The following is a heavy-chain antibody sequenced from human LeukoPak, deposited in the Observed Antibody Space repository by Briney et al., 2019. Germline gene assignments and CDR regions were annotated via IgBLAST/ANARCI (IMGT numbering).Heavy chain of an antibody. CDR3: ARHSYSGGYHFDY. CDR1: GYIFTGYY. Sequence: SVTLSCLASGYIFTGYYMHWVRPAPGRGLEWVGWINPNSGGTNSEQKCQGSVTMTRATSISTAYMDMRRLTSADAAVYYCARHSYSGGYHFDYWGRGTVTTVTS. D-gene: IGHD1-26*01. J-gene: IGHJ4*02. V-gene: IGHV1-2*02. CDR2: INPNSGGT.